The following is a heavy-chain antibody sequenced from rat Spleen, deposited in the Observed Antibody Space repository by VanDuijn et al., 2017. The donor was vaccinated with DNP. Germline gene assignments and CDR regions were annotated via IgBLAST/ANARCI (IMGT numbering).Heavy chain of an antibody. V-gene: IGHV3-3*01. CDR1: GYSITSAYR. CDR3: ARLHYGLDY. D-gene: IGHD1-11*01. CDR2: ISSAGST. Sequence: EVQLQESGPGLVKPSQSLSLTCSVTGYSITSAYRWNCIRKFPGNKLEWMGFISSAGSTNYNPSLKSRISITRDTSKNQFFLQVNSVTTEDTATYYWARLHYGLDYWCQGVMVTVSS. J-gene: IGHJ2*01.